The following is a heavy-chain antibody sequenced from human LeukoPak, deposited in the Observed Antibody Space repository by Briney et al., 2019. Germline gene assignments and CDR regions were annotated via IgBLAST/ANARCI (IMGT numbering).Heavy chain of an antibody. V-gene: IGHV4-4*07. CDR1: GGSINSYY. J-gene: IGHJ4*02. D-gene: IGHD3-3*01. CDR2: IYSSGST. CDR3: ARGDFWSGYSVFDY. Sequence: SETLSLTCTVSGGSINSYYWSWIRQPAGKGLEWIGRIYSSGSTNYNPSLKSRVTISVDTSKNQFSLKLSSVTAADTAVYYCARGDFWSGYSVFDYWGQGTLVTVSS.